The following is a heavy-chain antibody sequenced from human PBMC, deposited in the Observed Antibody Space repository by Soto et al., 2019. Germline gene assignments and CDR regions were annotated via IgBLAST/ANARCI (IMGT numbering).Heavy chain of an antibody. Sequence: ASVKISCTSSGYTFTSYGISWVRQAPGQGLEWMGWISAYNGNTNYAQKLQGRVTMTTDTSTSTAYMELRSLRSDDTAVYYCARAYLSHSCGPGFDEWGQGILVTVSS. CDR1: GYTFTSYG. V-gene: IGHV1-18*01. J-gene: IGHJ4*02. CDR2: ISAYNGNT. D-gene: IGHD6-19*01. CDR3: ARAYLSHSCGPGFDE.